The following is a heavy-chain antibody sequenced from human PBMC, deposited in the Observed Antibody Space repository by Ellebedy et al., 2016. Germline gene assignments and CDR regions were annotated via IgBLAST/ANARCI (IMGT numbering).Heavy chain of an antibody. V-gene: IGHV4-59*01. CDR1: GGPINIYY. Sequence: GSLRLSXTVSGGPINIYYWTWFRQPPGKGLEWIGYIYYSGSIKYNPSLKSRVTISGDTSKNQFSLKLGSVTAADTAVYYCARGAIVGATRGNWFDPWGQGTLVTVSS. CDR2: IYYSGSI. CDR3: ARGAIVGATRGNWFDP. D-gene: IGHD1-26*01. J-gene: IGHJ5*02.